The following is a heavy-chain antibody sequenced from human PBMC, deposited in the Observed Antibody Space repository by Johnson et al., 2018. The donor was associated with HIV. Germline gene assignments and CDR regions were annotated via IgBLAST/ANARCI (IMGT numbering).Heavy chain of an antibody. J-gene: IGHJ3*02. D-gene: IGHD4-17*01. CDR2: IRYDGSNK. Sequence: QVQLVESGGGVVQPGGSLRLSCAASGSTFTSYGMHWVRQAPGKGLEWVAFIRYDGSNKYYADSVKGRFTISRDNSKNTLYLQMNSLRAEDTAVYYCAKVNGDYKTDAFDIWGQGTMVTVSS. V-gene: IGHV3-30*02. CDR1: GSTFTSYG. CDR3: AKVNGDYKTDAFDI.